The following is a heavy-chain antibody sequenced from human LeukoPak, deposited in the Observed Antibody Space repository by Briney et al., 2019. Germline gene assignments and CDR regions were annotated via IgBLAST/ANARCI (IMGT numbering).Heavy chain of an antibody. V-gene: IGHV1-2*02. CDR3: ARYDERTIGTLISN. CDR1: GYTFTGYY. J-gene: IGHJ4*02. Sequence: ASVKVSCKASGYTFTGYYMHWVRQAPGQGLEWMGWINPNSDGTNYAQKFQGRVTMTRDTSISTAYMELSRLRSDDTAVYYCARYDERTIGTLISNWGQGTLVTVSS. CDR2: INPNSDGT. D-gene: IGHD1-1*01.